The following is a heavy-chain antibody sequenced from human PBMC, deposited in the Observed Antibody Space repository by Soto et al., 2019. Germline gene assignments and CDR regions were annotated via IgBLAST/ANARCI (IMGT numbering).Heavy chain of an antibody. CDR3: ATTIAAAGGYYFNY. CDR2: INNNGGFT. J-gene: IGHJ4*02. D-gene: IGHD6-13*01. CDR1: GFTFSSYA. Sequence: EVQLVESGGGLVQPGGSLRLSCAASGFTFSSYAMHWVRQAPGKGLEYVSTINNNGGFTYYANSVKGRFTISRDNSKNTLSLRMGSLRAEDMDVYYCATTIAAAGGYYFNYWGQGTLVTVSS. V-gene: IGHV3-64*01.